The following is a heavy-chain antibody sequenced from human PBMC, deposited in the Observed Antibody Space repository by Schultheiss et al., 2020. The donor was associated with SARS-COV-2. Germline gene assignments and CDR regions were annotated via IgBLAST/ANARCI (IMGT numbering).Heavy chain of an antibody. CDR1: GGSFSGYY. CDR3: ASATEVTAIPW. D-gene: IGHD2-21*02. V-gene: IGHV4-34*01. Sequence: SQTLSLTCAVYGGSFSGYYWSWIRQPPGKGLEWIGEINHSGSTYYNPSLKSRVTISVDTSKNQFSLKLSSVTAADTAVYYCASATEVTAIPWWGQGTLVTVSS. CDR2: INHSGST. J-gene: IGHJ4*02.